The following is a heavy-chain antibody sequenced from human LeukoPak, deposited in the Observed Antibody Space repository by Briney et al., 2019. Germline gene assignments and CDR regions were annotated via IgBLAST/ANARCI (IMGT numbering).Heavy chain of an antibody. D-gene: IGHD4-17*01. Sequence: SETLSLTCTVSGGSISSYYWSWIRQPPGKGLEWIGYIYYSGSTNYNPSLKSRVTISVDTSKNQISLKLSSVTAADTAVYYCATRVPYGDYADYWGQGTLVTVSS. CDR1: GGSISSYY. J-gene: IGHJ4*02. CDR3: ATRVPYGDYADY. CDR2: IYYSGST. V-gene: IGHV4-59*01.